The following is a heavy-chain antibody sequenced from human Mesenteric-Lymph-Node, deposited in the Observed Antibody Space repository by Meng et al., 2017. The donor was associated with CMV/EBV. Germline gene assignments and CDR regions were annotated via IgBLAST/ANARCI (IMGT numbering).Heavy chain of an antibody. CDR1: VGSIMSDGYY. J-gene: IGHJ4*02. Sequence: VSVGSIMSDGYYWSWLRQHPVKGLEWIGYVFYSGGTDYNPSLRGRVSISRDRSKNHFSLDLMYMTAADTAVYYCASINGFDPGPLYWGQGILVTVSS. CDR3: ASINGFDPGPLY. CDR2: VFYSGGT. D-gene: IGHD2-8*01. V-gene: IGHV4-31*02.